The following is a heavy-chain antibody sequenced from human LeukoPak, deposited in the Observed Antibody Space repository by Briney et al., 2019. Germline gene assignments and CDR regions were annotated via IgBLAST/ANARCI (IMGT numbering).Heavy chain of an antibody. Sequence: GGSLRLSCAASGLTFSSYAMSWVRQAPGKGLEWVSAISGSGGSTYYADSVKGRFTISRDNSKNTLYLQMNSLRAEDTAVYYCAKDRRYEDYVWGSSDYWGQGTLVTVSS. CDR2: ISGSGGST. D-gene: IGHD3-16*01. V-gene: IGHV3-23*01. CDR1: GLTFSSYA. CDR3: AKDRRYEDYVWGSSDY. J-gene: IGHJ4*02.